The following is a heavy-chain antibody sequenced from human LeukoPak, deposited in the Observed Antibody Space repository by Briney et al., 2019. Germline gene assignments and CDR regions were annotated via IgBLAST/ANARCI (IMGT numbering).Heavy chain of an antibody. V-gene: IGHV3-48*04. J-gene: IGHJ4*02. D-gene: IGHD6-13*01. CDR1: GFTFSTYS. CDR3: ASESTSRNWYN. Sequence: GGSLRLSRAASGFTFSTYSMSWVRQAPGKGLEWVSYISSTSSTIYYADSVKGRFTISRDNAKNTVYLQLNSLRAEDTAVYYCASESTSRNWYNWGQGTLVTVSS. CDR2: ISSTSSTI.